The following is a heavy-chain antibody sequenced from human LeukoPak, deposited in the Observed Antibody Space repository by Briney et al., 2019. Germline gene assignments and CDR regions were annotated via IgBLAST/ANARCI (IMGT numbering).Heavy chain of an antibody. CDR2: ISSNGGST. J-gene: IGHJ5*02. Sequence: GGSLRLSCSASGFTFNIYAMHWVRQAPGKGLEYVSAISSNGGSTYYADSVKGRFTFSRDNSKNTLYLQMGSLRPEDTAVYYCVKGGRHIVVVPDSPRDWFDPWGQGTLVTVSS. CDR3: VKGGRHIVVVPDSPRDWFDP. V-gene: IGHV3-64D*06. D-gene: IGHD2-2*01. CDR1: GFTFNIYA.